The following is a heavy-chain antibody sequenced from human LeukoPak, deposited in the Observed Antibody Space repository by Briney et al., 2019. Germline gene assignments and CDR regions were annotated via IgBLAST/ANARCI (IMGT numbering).Heavy chain of an antibody. D-gene: IGHD3-9*01. CDR3: AKEYDIYAFDI. V-gene: IGHV3-21*01. CDR1: GFTFSSYS. Sequence: GGSLRLSCAASGFTFSSYSMNWVRQAPGKGLEWVSSISSSSSYIYYADSVKGRFTISRDNAKNLLYLQMNSLRAEDTAVYYCAKEYDIYAFDIWGQGTMVTVSS. CDR2: ISSSSSYI. J-gene: IGHJ3*02.